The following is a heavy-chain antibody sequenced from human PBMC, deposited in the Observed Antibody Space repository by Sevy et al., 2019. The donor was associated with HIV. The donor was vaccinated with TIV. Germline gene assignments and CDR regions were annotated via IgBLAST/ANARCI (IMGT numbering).Heavy chain of an antibody. CDR1: GFTFSSYA. V-gene: IGHV3-23*01. D-gene: IGHD3-22*01. J-gene: IGHJ4*02. CDR2: INGSGGST. Sequence: GGSLRLSCAASGFTFSSYAMSWVRQAPGKGLEWVSAINGSGGSTYYAYSVKGRFTITRDNSKNTLCLQMNSMSAEDTAVYYCANTYYYDRSGPGDYWGQGTLVTVSS. CDR3: ANTYYYDRSGPGDY.